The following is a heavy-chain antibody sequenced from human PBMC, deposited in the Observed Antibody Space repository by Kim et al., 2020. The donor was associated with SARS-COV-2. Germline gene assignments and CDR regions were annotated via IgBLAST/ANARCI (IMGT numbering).Heavy chain of an antibody. D-gene: IGHD3-10*01. CDR3: ATPMVRGFNWFDP. CDR2: INPNSGGT. CDR1: GYTFTGYY. Sequence: ASVKVSCKASGYTFTGYYMHWVRQAPGQGLEWMGRINPNSGGTNYAQKFQGRVTMTRDTSISTAYMELSRLRSDDTAVYYCATPMVRGFNWFDPWGQGTLVTVSS. J-gene: IGHJ5*02. V-gene: IGHV1-2*06.